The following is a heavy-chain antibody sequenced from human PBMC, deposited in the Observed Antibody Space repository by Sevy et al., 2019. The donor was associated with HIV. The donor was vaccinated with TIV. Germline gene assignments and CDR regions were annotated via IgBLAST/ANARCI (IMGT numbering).Heavy chain of an antibody. CDR3: ATHGAYRYGSLLDY. D-gene: IGHD5-18*01. CDR2: INPNSGDT. CDR1: GYTFSDHF. J-gene: IGHJ4*02. Sequence: ASVKVSCKASGYTFSDHFIHWVRQAPGQGLEWMGWINPNSGDTKYAQNFHGRVTLTRDTSSGSGYMELTSLRSDDTAVYYCATHGAYRYGSLLDYWGQGTLVTVSS. V-gene: IGHV1-2*02.